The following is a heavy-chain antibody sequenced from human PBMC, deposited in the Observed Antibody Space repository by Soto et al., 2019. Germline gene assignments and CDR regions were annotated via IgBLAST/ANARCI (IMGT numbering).Heavy chain of an antibody. CDR3: AREGSSDLHEAGFDY. CDR1: GYTFTSYG. CDR2: ISAYNGNT. Sequence: GASVMVSCKASGYTFTSYGISWVRQAPGQGLEWMGWISAYNGNTNYATQIQGRATMTTDTPTSTADMDLRSLRAGGTAVYFLAREGSSDLHEAGFDYWGQGTLGTVSS. D-gene: IGHD6-19*01. V-gene: IGHV1-18*01. J-gene: IGHJ4*02.